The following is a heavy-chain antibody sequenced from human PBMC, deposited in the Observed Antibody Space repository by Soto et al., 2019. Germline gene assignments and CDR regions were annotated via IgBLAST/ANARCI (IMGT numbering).Heavy chain of an antibody. Sequence: ASVKVSCKASGYAFASYGISWVRQAPGQGLQYMGWISGYNGNTNYEQKFQGRVTMTTDTSTSTVYMELTSLRSDDTAVYYCARFQLVPGPSWFDPWGQGTLVTVSS. CDR1: GYAFASYG. CDR2: ISGYNGNT. CDR3: ARFQLVPGPSWFDP. J-gene: IGHJ5*02. V-gene: IGHV1-18*04. D-gene: IGHD2-2*01.